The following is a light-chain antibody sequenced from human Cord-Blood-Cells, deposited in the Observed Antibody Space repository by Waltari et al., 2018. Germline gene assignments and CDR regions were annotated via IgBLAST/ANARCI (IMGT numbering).Light chain of an antibody. Sequence: QSALTQPRSVSGSPGQSVTISCTGTRSDVGSYNYVSWYQQNPGKAPKLMIYDVSKRPAAVPDRFAGSKAGSAAALTSSGLQAGDEAEYYCCSDAVSYTPVGFGGWTKLTVL. CDR1: RSDVGSYNY. CDR3: CSDAVSYTPVG. CDR2: DVS. V-gene: IGLV2-11*01. J-gene: IGLJ2*01.